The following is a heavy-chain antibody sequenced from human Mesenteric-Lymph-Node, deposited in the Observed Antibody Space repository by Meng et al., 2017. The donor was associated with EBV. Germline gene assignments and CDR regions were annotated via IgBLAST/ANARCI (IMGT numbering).Heavy chain of an antibody. CDR3: ARGEKGPIDY. CDR2: INHSGST. V-gene: IGHV4-34*01. CDR1: GGSFSGYY. Sequence: QVQLQQWGVGHLKPYGPRSLPSAVHGGSFSGYYWSWIRQPPGKGLEWIGEINHSGSTNYNPSLKSRVTISVDTSKNQFSLKLSSVTAADTAVYYCARGEKGPIDYWGQGTLVTVSS. J-gene: IGHJ4*02.